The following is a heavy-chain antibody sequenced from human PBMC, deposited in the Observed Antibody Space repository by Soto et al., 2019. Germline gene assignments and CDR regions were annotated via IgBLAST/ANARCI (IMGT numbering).Heavy chain of an antibody. Sequence: GGSLRLSCSASGFTFSSYAMHWVRQAPGKGLEYVSAISSNGGSTYYADSVKGSFTISRDNSKNTLYLQMSSLRAEDTAVYYCVKDGRYIAAAGTGYFDYWGQGTLVTVSS. CDR3: VKDGRYIAAAGTGYFDY. J-gene: IGHJ4*02. D-gene: IGHD6-13*01. CDR2: ISSNGGST. CDR1: GFTFSSYA. V-gene: IGHV3-64D*06.